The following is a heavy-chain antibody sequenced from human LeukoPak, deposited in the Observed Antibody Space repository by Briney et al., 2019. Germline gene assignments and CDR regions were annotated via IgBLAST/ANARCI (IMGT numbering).Heavy chain of an antibody. Sequence: GGSLRLSCSASGFTFSSYGMHWVRQAPGKGLEWVAVIWFDGSYKYYGDSVKGRFTISRDNSKNTLYLQMDSLSAEDTAVYYCARGKEQQLYAFDIWGQGTMVTVSS. CDR3: ARGKEQQLYAFDI. CDR2: IWFDGSYK. J-gene: IGHJ3*02. CDR1: GFTFSSYG. D-gene: IGHD6-13*01. V-gene: IGHV3-33*08.